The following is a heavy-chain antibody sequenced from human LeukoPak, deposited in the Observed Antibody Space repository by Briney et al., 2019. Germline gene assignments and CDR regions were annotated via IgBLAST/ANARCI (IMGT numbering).Heavy chain of an antibody. J-gene: IGHJ5*02. V-gene: IGHV4-34*01. Sequence: SETLSLTCAVYGGSFSGYYWSWIRQPPGKGLEWIGEINHSGSTNYNPSLKCRVTISVDTSKNQFSLKLSSVTAADTAVYYCARGPPRNWFDPWGQGTLVTVSS. CDR2: INHSGST. CDR3: ARGPPRNWFDP. CDR1: GGSFSGYY.